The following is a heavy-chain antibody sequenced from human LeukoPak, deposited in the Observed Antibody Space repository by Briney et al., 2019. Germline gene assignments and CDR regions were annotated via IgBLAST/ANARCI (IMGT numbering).Heavy chain of an antibody. CDR3: ARVDPDYDFWSGAIGY. V-gene: IGHV1-46*01. Sequence: GASVKVSCKASGYTFTSYYMHWVRQAPGQGLEWMGKINPSGGSTSYAQKFQGRVTMTRDTSTSTVYVELSSLRSEDTAVYYCARVDPDYDFWSGAIGYWGQGTLVTVSS. CDR2: INPSGGST. D-gene: IGHD3-3*01. J-gene: IGHJ4*02. CDR1: GYTFTSYY.